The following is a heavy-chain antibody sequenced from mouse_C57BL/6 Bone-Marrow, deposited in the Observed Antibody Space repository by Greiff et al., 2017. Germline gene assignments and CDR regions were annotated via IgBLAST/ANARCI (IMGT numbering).Heavy chain of an antibody. CDR1: GYTFTDYN. V-gene: IGHV1-18*01. J-gene: IGHJ3*01. CDR3: ARSKGWFAY. CDR2: INPNDGGT. Sequence: VQLQQSGPELVKPGASVKIPCKASGYTFTDYNIDWVKQSHGKSLEWIGDINPNDGGTIYNQKFKGKATLTVDKSSSTAYMELRSLTSEDTAVYYCARSKGWFAYWGQGTLVTVSA.